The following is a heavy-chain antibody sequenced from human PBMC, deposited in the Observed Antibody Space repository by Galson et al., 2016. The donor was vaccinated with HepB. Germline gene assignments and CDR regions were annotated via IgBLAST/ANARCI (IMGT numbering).Heavy chain of an antibody. V-gene: IGHV3-21*01. D-gene: IGHD4-17*01. CDR3: ARDPNDYGDLNDCDP. CDR1: GFTFSTYN. J-gene: IGHJ5*02. CDR2: ISSRSTYI. Sequence: SLRLSCAASGFTFSTYNMNWVRQAPGKGLEWVSSISSRSTYIYYADSVQGRFTISRDNAKNSLFLQMNSLRAEDTAVYFCARDPNDYGDLNDCDPWGQGTRVTVSS.